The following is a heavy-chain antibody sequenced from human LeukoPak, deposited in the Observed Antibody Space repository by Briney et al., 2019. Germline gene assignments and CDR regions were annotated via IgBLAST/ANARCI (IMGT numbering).Heavy chain of an antibody. CDR2: IYYSGST. Sequence: SETLSLTCTVSGGSISSYYWSWIRQPPGKGLEWIGYIYYSGSTNYNPSLKSRVTISVDTSKNQFSLKLSSVTAADTAVYYCARVRDYYDSSGYYLGGDYYFDYWGQGTLVTVSS. V-gene: IGHV4-59*01. D-gene: IGHD3-22*01. J-gene: IGHJ4*02. CDR1: GGSISSYY. CDR3: ARVRDYYDSSGYYLGGDYYFDY.